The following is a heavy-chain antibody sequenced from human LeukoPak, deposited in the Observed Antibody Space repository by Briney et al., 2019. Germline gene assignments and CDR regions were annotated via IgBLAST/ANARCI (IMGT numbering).Heavy chain of an antibody. V-gene: IGHV1-69*13. Sequence: SVKVSCKASGGTFSSYAISWVRQAPGQGLEWMGGIIPIFGTANYAQKFQGRVTITADESTSTVYMELSSLRSEDTAVYYCARERELRPPYFDYWGQGTLVTVSS. CDR1: GGTFSSYA. CDR3: ARERELRPPYFDY. CDR2: IIPIFGTA. D-gene: IGHD1-26*01. J-gene: IGHJ4*02.